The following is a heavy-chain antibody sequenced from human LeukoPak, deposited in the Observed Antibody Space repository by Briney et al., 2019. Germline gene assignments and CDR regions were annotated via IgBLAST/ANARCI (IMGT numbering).Heavy chain of an antibody. J-gene: IGHJ4*02. V-gene: IGHV4-31*11. CDR3: ARDRKQQLDY. CDR1: GGSFSGYY. Sequence: SETLSLTCAVYGGSFSGYYWSWIRQHPGKGLEWIGYIYYSGSTYYNPSLKSRVTISVDTSKNQFSLKLSSVTAADTAVYYCARDRKQQLDYWGQGTLVTVSS. CDR2: IYYSGST. D-gene: IGHD5-18*01.